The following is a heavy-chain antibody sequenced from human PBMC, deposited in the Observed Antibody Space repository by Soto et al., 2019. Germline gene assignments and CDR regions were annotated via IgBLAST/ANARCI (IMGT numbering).Heavy chain of an antibody. CDR3: ASNAGGYYGSGSYVH. CDR1: GGSISSGGYS. Sequence: SETLSLTCAVSGGSISSGGYSWSWIRQPPGKGLEWTGYIYHSGSTYYNPSLKSRVTISVDRSKNQFSLKLSSVTAADTAVYYCASNAGGYYGSGSYVHWSQGTLVTVSS. CDR2: IYHSGST. J-gene: IGHJ4*02. V-gene: IGHV4-30-2*01. D-gene: IGHD3-10*01.